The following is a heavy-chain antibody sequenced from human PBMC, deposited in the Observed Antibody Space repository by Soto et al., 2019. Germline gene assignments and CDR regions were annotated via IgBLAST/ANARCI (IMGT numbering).Heavy chain of an antibody. D-gene: IGHD2-2*01. Sequence: GASVKVSCKASGYSFTNYGITWVRQAPGQGFEWMGWISAYNGDTNYAQKFQGRVTMTADKSTSTAYLELSSLRSEDTAVYYCARGYCSSTSCYRFDYWGQGTLVTVSS. V-gene: IGHV1-18*01. CDR1: GYSFTNYG. CDR2: ISAYNGDT. CDR3: ARGYCSSTSCYRFDY. J-gene: IGHJ4*02.